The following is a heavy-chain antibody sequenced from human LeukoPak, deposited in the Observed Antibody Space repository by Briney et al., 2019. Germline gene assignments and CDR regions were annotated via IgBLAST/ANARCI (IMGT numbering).Heavy chain of an antibody. J-gene: IGHJ4*02. V-gene: IGHV4-59*01. Sequence: SETLSLTCTVSGGSISGYYWSWIRQPPGKGLEWIGYIYDNGRFNYNPSLKSRVTISIDTSKNRFSLRLRSVTAADTAVYYCARTGDSSGYAYYFDSWAQGTLVTVSS. CDR3: ARTGDSSGYAYYFDS. CDR2: IYDNGRF. CDR1: GGSISGYY. D-gene: IGHD3-22*01.